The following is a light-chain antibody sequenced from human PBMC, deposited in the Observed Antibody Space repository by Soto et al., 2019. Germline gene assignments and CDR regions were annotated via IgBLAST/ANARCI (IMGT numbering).Light chain of an antibody. CDR3: QQYSDWPLS. J-gene: IGKJ4*01. V-gene: IGKV3-15*01. Sequence: EIVMTQSPATLSVSPGERATLSCRASQRVSRNLAWYQQKPGQAPRLLIYGASTRATGVPARFSGSGSGTEFTLTISSLQSEDFAVYYCQQYSDWPLSFGGGTKVEIK. CDR2: GAS. CDR1: QRVSRN.